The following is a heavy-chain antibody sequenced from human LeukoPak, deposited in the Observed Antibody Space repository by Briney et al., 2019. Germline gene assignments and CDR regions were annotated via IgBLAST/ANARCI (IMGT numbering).Heavy chain of an antibody. Sequence: GGSLRLSCAASGFTFSSYSMNWVRQAPGKGLEWVSSISSSSSYIYYADSVKGRFTISRDNAKNSLYLQMNSLRAEDTAVYYCARDQYCSSTSCHLSAGVTDYWGQGTLVTVSS. V-gene: IGHV3-21*01. J-gene: IGHJ4*02. CDR3: ARDQYCSSTSCHLSAGVTDY. D-gene: IGHD2-2*01. CDR2: ISSSSSYI. CDR1: GFTFSSYS.